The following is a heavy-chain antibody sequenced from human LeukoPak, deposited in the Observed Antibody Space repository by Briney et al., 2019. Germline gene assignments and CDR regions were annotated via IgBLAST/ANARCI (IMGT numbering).Heavy chain of an antibody. Sequence: ASVKVSCKASGYTFTGYYMHWVRQAPGQGLEWMGWINPNSGGTNYAQKFQGRVTMTRDTSISTAYMELSRLRSDDTAVYYCARDPIAAADYYYYYYMYVWGKGTTVSVSS. D-gene: IGHD6-13*01. CDR1: GYTFTGYY. J-gene: IGHJ6*03. V-gene: IGHV1-2*02. CDR3: ARDPIAAADYYYYYYMYV. CDR2: INPNSGGT.